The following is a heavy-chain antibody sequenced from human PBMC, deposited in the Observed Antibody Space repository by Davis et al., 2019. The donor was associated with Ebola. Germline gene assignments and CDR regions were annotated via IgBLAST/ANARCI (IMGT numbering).Heavy chain of an antibody. CDR2: IIPILGIA. CDR1: GYTFASYD. Sequence: SVKVSCKASGYTFASYDINWVRQAPGQGLEWMGRIIPILGIANYAQKFQGRVTITADKSTSTAYMELSSLKTEDTAVYYCTRVSTTYYYDSSGYYSHPHFDYWGQGTLVTVSS. V-gene: IGHV1-69*04. D-gene: IGHD3-22*01. CDR3: TRVSTTYYYDSSGYYSHPHFDY. J-gene: IGHJ4*02.